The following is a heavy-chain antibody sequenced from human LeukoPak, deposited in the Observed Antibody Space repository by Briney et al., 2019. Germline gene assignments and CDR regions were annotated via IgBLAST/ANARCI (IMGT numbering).Heavy chain of an antibody. V-gene: IGHV3-30-3*01. J-gene: IGHJ4*02. D-gene: IGHD6-6*01. CDR3: AKGPAIAARHPQYYFDY. CDR1: GFTFSSYA. Sequence: GGSLRLSCAASGFTFSSYAMHWVRQAPGKGLEWVAVISYDGSNKYYADSVKGRFTISRDNSKNTLYLQMNSLRAEDTAVYYCAKGPAIAARHPQYYFDYWGQGTLVTVSS. CDR2: ISYDGSNK.